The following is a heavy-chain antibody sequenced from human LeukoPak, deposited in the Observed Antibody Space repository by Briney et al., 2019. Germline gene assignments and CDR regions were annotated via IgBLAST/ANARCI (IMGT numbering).Heavy chain of an antibody. CDR3: ARVSGSSCYNPPDY. J-gene: IGHJ4*02. CDR1: GYTFTMNG. D-gene: IGHD2-2*02. CDR2: TSSYNGRT. V-gene: IGHV1-18*01. Sequence: ASVKVSCKASGYTFTMNGISWVRQAPGQGLEWMGWTSSYNGRTNYAQRLQGRVTMTTDTSTSTAYMELRSLRSDDTAVYYCARVSGSSCYNPPDYWGQGTLVTVSS.